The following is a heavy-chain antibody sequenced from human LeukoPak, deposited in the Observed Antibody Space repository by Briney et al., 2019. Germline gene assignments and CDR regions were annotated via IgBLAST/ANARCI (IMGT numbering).Heavy chain of an antibody. CDR1: GFTFSSYW. CDR3: ARDFGSYYFDY. J-gene: IGHJ4*02. D-gene: IGHD3-10*01. V-gene: IGHV3-74*01. Sequence: GGSLRLSCAASGFTFSSYWMHWVRQAPGKGPVWVSRINSDGSSTDYADSVKGRFTISRDNAKNTLYLQMNSLRAEDTAMYYCARDFGSYYFDYWGQGTLVTVSS. CDR2: INSDGSST.